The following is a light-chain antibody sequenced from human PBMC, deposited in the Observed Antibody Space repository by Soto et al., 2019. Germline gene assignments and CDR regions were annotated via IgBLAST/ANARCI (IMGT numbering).Light chain of an antibody. J-gene: IGKJ2*01. Sequence: EIVLTQSPGTLSLSPGERATLSCRASQSVSRSYLAWYQQKPGQAPRLLIYGASSRATGIPDRFSGSGSGTDFTLTISRLEPEDLEVYYCQQYGSSPYTFGQGTKLEIK. V-gene: IGKV3-20*01. CDR1: QSVSRSY. CDR3: QQYGSSPYT. CDR2: GAS.